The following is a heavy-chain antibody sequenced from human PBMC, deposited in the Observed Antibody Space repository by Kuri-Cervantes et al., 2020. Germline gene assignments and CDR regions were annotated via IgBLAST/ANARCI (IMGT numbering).Heavy chain of an antibody. CDR3: ARDRGYYGFFDP. CDR2: IYYSGST. J-gene: IGHJ5*02. D-gene: IGHD3-10*01. V-gene: IGHV4-39*07. Sequence: WVRQAPGKGLEWVGSIYYSGSTYYNPSLKSRVTISVDTSKNQFSLKLSSVTATDTAVYYCARDRGYYGFFDPWGQGTLVTVSS.